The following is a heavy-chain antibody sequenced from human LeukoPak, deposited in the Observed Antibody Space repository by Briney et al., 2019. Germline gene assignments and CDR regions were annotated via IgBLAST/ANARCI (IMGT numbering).Heavy chain of an antibody. V-gene: IGHV3-23*01. Sequence: GGSLRLSCAASGFTFSSYAMSWVRQAPGKGLEWVSAISGSGGSTYYADSVKGRFTISRDNSKNTLYLQMNSLRAEDTAVYYCAKDRHYYGSGSYYSDWGQGTLVTVSS. D-gene: IGHD3-10*01. J-gene: IGHJ4*02. CDR1: GFTFSSYA. CDR3: AKDRHYYGSGSYYSD. CDR2: ISGSGGST.